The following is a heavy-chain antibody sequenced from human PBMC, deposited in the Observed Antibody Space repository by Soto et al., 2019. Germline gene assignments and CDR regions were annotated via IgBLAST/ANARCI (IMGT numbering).Heavy chain of an antibody. J-gene: IGHJ4*02. D-gene: IGHD3-10*01. CDR3: VRGGHGSGSYLVSY. V-gene: IGHV3-7*03. CDR1: GFTFTTYW. Sequence: EVQLVESGGGLAQPGGSLRLSCVASGFTFTTYWMSWVRQAPGKGLEWVANIRQDGGAQYYVDSVKGRFTIARDNAKNSVYLQMDSLRAEDTAVYYCVRGGHGSGSYLVSYWGQGILVTVSS. CDR2: IRQDGGAQ.